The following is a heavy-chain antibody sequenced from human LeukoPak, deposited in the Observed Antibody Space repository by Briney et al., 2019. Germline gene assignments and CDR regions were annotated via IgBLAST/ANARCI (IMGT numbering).Heavy chain of an antibody. CDR1: GGSISSGGYY. CDR3: AREGYCSSTSCYGFDP. J-gene: IGHJ5*02. V-gene: IGHV4-31*03. CDR2: IYYSGST. Sequence: PLETLSLTCTVSGGSISSGGYYWSWIRQHPGKGLEWIGYIYYSGSTYYNPSLKSRVTISVDTSKNQFSLKLSSVTAADTAVYYCAREGYCSSTSCYGFDPWGQGTLVTVSS. D-gene: IGHD2-2*01.